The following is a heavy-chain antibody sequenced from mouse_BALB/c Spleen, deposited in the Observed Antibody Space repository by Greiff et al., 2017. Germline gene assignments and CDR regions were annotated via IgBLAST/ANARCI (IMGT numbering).Heavy chain of an antibody. CDR2: ILPGSGST. V-gene: IGHV1-9*01. CDR1: GYTFSSYW. D-gene: IGHD2-4*01. Sequence: QVQLQQSGAELMKPGASVKISCKATGYTFSSYWIEWVKQRPGHGLEWIGEILPGSGSTNYNEKFKGKATFTADTSSNTAYMQLSSLTSEDSAVYYCARGTMITTGGIYYAMDYWGQGTSVTVSS. CDR3: ARGTMITTGGIYYAMDY. J-gene: IGHJ4*01.